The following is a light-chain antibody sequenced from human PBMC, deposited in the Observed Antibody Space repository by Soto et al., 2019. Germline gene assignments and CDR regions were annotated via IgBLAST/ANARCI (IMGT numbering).Light chain of an antibody. J-gene: IGKJ4*01. Sequence: DIVMTQSPFALSASVGDRVTITCRASQNIRGFLHWYQQKPGKAPKLLIYGTSNLESGVPSRFGGSGSGTDFTLTIIGLQLEDFATYYCQQSFSNYFTFGGGTKVEI. CDR1: QNIRGF. V-gene: IGKV1-39*01. CDR2: GTS. CDR3: QQSFSNYFT.